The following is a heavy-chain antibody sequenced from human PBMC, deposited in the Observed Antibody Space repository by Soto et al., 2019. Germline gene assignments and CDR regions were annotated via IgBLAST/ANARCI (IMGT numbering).Heavy chain of an antibody. J-gene: IGHJ4*01. D-gene: IGHD4-4*01. Sequence: GGSLRLSCAASGFTFSTYAMSWVRQAPGKGLDWISAIINTGVRTYYADSVKGRFTISRDNSKNTVYLQMNSLRAEDTAVYYCVQEHCDSLSDYWGHGTLVTVSS. V-gene: IGHV3-23*01. CDR3: VQEHCDSLSDY. CDR1: GFTFSTYA. CDR2: IINTGVRT.